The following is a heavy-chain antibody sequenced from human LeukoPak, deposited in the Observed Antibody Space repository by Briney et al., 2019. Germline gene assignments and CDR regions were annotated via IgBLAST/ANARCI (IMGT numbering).Heavy chain of an antibody. CDR1: GCTFTGYY. D-gene: IGHD2-2*01. V-gene: IGHV1-2*02. CDR2: INPNSGGT. CDR3: ARGVVPAAIIYFDY. Sequence: ASVKVSCKASGCTFTGYYVHWVRQAPGQGLEWMGWINPNSGGTNYALKFQGRVTMTRDTSISTAYMELSRLRSDDTAVYYCARGVVPAAIIYFDYWGQGTLVTVSS. J-gene: IGHJ4*02.